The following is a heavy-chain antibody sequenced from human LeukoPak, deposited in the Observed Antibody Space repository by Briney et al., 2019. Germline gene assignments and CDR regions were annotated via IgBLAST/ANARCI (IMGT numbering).Heavy chain of an antibody. CDR2: INPSGGST. CDR3: ARVGYCSGGSCYYLLY. Sequence: GASVNVSCKASGYTFASYYIHWVGQAPGQGLERMGIINPSGGSTSYSQKFQGRVTITRKTSTSTVYMELSSLRSEDTAVYYCARVGYCSGGSCYYLLYWGQGTLVTVSS. D-gene: IGHD2-15*01. V-gene: IGHV1-46*01. J-gene: IGHJ4*02. CDR1: GYTFASYY.